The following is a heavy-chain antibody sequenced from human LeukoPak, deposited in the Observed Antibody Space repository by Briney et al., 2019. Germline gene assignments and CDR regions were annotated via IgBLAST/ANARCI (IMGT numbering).Heavy chain of an antibody. J-gene: IGHJ6*03. Sequence: SETLSLTCTVSGGSISSGSYFWSWIRQPAGKGLEWIGRIYTSGSTNYSPSLKSRVTISVDTSRNQFSLNLTSVTAADAAMYYCARNGYYCIDVWGKGTTVTVSS. V-gene: IGHV4-61*02. D-gene: IGHD2-8*01. CDR2: IYTSGST. CDR3: ARNGYYCIDV. CDR1: GGSISSGSYF.